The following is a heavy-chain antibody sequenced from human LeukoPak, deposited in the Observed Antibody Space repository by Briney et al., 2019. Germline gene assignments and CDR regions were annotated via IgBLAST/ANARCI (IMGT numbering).Heavy chain of an antibody. CDR2: LSYDGSNI. Sequence: PGGSLRLSCVASGFTFSKFVMHWVRQAPGKGLEWVAVLSYDGSNIFYGDSVKGRFTISRDNSKNTVYLQMNSLRAEDTAVYHCVKNRSGLIWGDAFDIWGQGTMVTVSS. CDR3: VKNRSGLIWGDAFDI. V-gene: IGHV3-30-3*01. D-gene: IGHD2-15*01. J-gene: IGHJ3*02. CDR1: GFTFSKFV.